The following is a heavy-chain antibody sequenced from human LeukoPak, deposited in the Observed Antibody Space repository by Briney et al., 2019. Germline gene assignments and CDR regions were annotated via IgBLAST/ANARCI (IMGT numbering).Heavy chain of an antibody. V-gene: IGHV1-8*01. CDR1: GYTFTSYD. D-gene: IGHD6-13*01. Sequence: ASVKVSCKASGYTFTSYDINWVRQATGQGLEWMGWMNPNSGNTGYAQKFQGRVTMTRNTSISTVYMELSSLRSEDTAVYYCARDRPNSYSRLDYWGQGTLVTVSS. CDR2: MNPNSGNT. CDR3: ARDRPNSYSRLDY. J-gene: IGHJ4*02.